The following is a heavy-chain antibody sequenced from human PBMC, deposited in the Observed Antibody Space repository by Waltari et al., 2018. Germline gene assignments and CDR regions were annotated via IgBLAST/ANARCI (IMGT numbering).Heavy chain of an antibody. Sequence: QVQLQESGPGLVKPSETLSLTCTVSGGSISSHYWSWIRQPPGKGLEWIGYIYYSGSTNYNPSLKSRVTISVDTSKNQFSLKLSSVTAADTAVYYCARGGLSGSYPGTIDYWGQGTLVTVSS. D-gene: IGHD1-26*01. CDR1: GGSISSHY. V-gene: IGHV4-59*11. CDR3: ARGGLSGSYPGTIDY. CDR2: IYYSGST. J-gene: IGHJ4*02.